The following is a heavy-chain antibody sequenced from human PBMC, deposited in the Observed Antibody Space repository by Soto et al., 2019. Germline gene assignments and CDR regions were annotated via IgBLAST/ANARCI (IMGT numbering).Heavy chain of an antibody. D-gene: IGHD6-13*01. V-gene: IGHV4-59*01. Sequence: PSETLSLTCTVSCDSMSNYYWTWIRQPPGKGLEWIGYIYYNGNTKYNPSLESRVTFSVDTSKNQFSLRLSSVIAADTAVYYCARVTSSTWYFDYWGPGTLVTVS. J-gene: IGHJ4*02. CDR3: ARVTSSTWYFDY. CDR2: IYYNGNT. CDR1: CDSMSNYY.